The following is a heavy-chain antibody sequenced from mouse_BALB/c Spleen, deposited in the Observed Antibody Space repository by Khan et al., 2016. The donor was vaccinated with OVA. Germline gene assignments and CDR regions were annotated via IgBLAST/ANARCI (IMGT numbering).Heavy chain of an antibody. J-gene: IGHJ3*01. CDR3: ARHGYVVWFAY. CDR1: GYSFTSYY. Sequence: EVQLQESGPELMKPGTSVKISCKASGYSFTSYYIHWVKQSQGKSLEWIGYIDPFNGDTTYNQKFKGKATLTVDKSSITAYMHLSSLTSEDSAVYYCARHGYVVWFAYWGQGTLVTVSA. V-gene: IGHV1S135*01. D-gene: IGHD2-2*01. CDR2: IDPFNGDT.